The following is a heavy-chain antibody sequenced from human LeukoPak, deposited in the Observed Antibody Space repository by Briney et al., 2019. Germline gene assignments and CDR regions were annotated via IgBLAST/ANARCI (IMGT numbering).Heavy chain of an antibody. Sequence: GGSLRLSCAASGFTFSDYSMNWVRQAPGKGLEGVSYVSSSDNNIHYADSVKGRFTISRDNAKNSLYVEMNSLRDEDTAVYYCARVHRGYSYGRLDYWGQGTLVTVSS. CDR2: VSSSDNNI. CDR3: ARVHRGYSYGRLDY. CDR1: GFTFSDYS. D-gene: IGHD5-18*01. J-gene: IGHJ4*02. V-gene: IGHV3-48*02.